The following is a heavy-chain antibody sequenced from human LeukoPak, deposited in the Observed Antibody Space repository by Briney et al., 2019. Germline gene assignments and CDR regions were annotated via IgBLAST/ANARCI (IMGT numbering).Heavy chain of an antibody. CDR2: ISYDGSNK. D-gene: IGHD2-15*01. Sequence: PGGSLRLSCAASGFTFSSYGMHWVCQAPGKGLEWVAVISYDGSNKYYADSVKGRFTISRDNSKNTLYLQMNSLRAEDTAVYYCARDRSGWAVAAQEGNGWFDPWGQGTLVTVSS. CDR1: GFTFSSYG. J-gene: IGHJ5*02. V-gene: IGHV3-30*03. CDR3: ARDRSGWAVAAQEGNGWFDP.